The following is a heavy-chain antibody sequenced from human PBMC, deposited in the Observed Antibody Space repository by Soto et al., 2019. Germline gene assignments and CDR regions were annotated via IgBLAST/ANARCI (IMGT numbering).Heavy chain of an antibody. Sequence: SVKVSCKASGGNFSSYAISWVRQAPGQGLEWMGGIIPIFGTANYAQKFQGRVTITADESTSTAYMELSSLRSEDTAVYYCARLAKAAALYYYYGMDVWGQGTTVTVSS. D-gene: IGHD6-13*01. CDR3: ARLAKAAALYYYYGMDV. J-gene: IGHJ6*02. CDR1: GGNFSSYA. CDR2: IIPIFGTA. V-gene: IGHV1-69*13.